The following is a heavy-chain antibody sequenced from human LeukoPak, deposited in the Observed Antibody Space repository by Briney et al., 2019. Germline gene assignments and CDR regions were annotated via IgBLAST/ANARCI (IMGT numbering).Heavy chain of an antibody. CDR1: GGSFSGYY. V-gene: IGHV4-34*01. Sequence: KPSETLSLTCAVYGGSFSGYYWTWIRQPPGKGLEWIGEIIDTGSTKYNSSLKSRVTISVDTSKNQFSLKLASVTAADTAIYYCAKGAGGFSYYNWFDPWGQGTLVTVSS. CDR2: IIDTGST. J-gene: IGHJ5*02. D-gene: IGHD5-18*01. CDR3: AKGAGGFSYYNWFDP.